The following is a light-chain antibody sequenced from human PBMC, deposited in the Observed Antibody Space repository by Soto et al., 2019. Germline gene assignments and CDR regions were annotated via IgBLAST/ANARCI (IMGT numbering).Light chain of an antibody. CDR3: QQATNWPPRTPPRT. Sequence: EIVLTQSPGTLSLSPGERATLSFRSIQSVSSSYLAWYQQKPGQAPRLLIYGASSRATGIPPRFSGSGSGTDFTLTVSGLEPEDFAIYYCQQATNWPPRTPPRTFGQGTKVDIK. CDR1: QSVSSSY. CDR2: GAS. J-gene: IGKJ1*01. V-gene: IGKV3-20*01.